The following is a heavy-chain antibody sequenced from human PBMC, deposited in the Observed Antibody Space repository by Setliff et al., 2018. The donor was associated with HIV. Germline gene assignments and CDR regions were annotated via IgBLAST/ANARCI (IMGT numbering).Heavy chain of an antibody. D-gene: IGHD5-12*01. CDR3: ASVPMEYSGYNSDSGSYYYHYGLDV. CDR2: IIPIFGTT. CDR1: GGTFSTHA. V-gene: IGHV1-69*05. Sequence: SVKVPCKASGGTFSTHAINWVRQAPGQGLEWMGGIIPIFGTTHYAQKFQGRVTITTDESTNTAYMELGGLRSEDTAVYYCASVPMEYSGYNSDSGSYYYHYGLDVWGQGTKVT. J-gene: IGHJ6*02.